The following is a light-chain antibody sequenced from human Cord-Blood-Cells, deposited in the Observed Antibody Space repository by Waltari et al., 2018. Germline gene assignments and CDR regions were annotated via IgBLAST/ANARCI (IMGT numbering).Light chain of an antibody. V-gene: IGLV3-1*01. J-gene: IGLJ2*01. Sequence: SYQLTQPPSGSVSPGQTASITCSGAEWGDSYACWYQQKPGQPPVRVVYQDRKRPSGIPERFPGYNSGNTATLTLSGTLAMDEAYYCCQACDRSPVVFGRGPMLTVL. CDR2: QDR. CDR1: EWGDSY. CDR3: QACDRSPVV.